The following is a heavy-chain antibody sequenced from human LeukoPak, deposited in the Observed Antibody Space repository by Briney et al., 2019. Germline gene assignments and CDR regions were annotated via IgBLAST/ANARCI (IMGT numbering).Heavy chain of an antibody. CDR2: IKQDGSEK. CDR1: GFTFSSYS. V-gene: IGHV3-7*01. Sequence: PGGSLRLSCAASGFTFSSYSMNWVRQAPGKELEWVANIKQDGSEKYYVDSVKGRFTISRDNAKNSLYLQMNSLRAEDTAVYYCARFAAAGTGIFDYWGQGTLVTVSS. CDR3: ARFAAAGTGIFDY. D-gene: IGHD6-13*01. J-gene: IGHJ4*02.